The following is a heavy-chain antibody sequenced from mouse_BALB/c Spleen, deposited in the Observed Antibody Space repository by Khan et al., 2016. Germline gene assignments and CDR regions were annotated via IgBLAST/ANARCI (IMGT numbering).Heavy chain of an antibody. J-gene: IGHJ2*01. CDR2: INSNGGST. Sequence: EVELVESGGGLVQPGGSLKLSCAASGFTFSTYGMSWVRQTPDKRLELVATINSNGGSTYYPDSVKGRFTISRANAKNTLYLQMSSLKSEDTAMYYCARENYRYYLDYWGQGTTLPVSS. CDR3: ARENYRYYLDY. D-gene: IGHD2-14*01. V-gene: IGHV5-6-3*01. CDR1: GFTFSTYG.